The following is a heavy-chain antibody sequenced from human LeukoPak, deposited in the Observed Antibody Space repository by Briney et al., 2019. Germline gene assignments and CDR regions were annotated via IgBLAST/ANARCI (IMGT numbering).Heavy chain of an antibody. CDR2: IRFDGNDK. J-gene: IGHJ4*02. D-gene: IGHD6-6*01. CDR1: GFPFSYFG. V-gene: IGHV3-30*02. CDR3: ARTLIEYSVSSCYFDY. Sequence: GGSLRLSCAASGFPFSYFGMHWVRQAPGKGLEWVAFIRFDGNDKFYADSVKGRFTISRDNSKNTLYLQMNSLRAEDTAVYYCARTLIEYSVSSCYFDYWGQGTLVTVSS.